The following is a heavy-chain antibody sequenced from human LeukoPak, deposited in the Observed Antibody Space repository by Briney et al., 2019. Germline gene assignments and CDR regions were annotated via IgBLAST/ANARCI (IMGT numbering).Heavy chain of an antibody. D-gene: IGHD4-17*01. CDR2: INPKSGGT. Sequence: GASVKVSCKTSGYTFTGYYMHWVRQAPGQGLEWMGWINPKSGGTNYAQKFQGRVTMTTDTSTSTAYMELRSLRSDDTAVYYCARGRDYGDFRLNVGYNYWGQGTLVTVSS. CDR3: ARGRDYGDFRLNVGYNY. J-gene: IGHJ4*02. CDR1: GYTFTGYY. V-gene: IGHV1-2*02.